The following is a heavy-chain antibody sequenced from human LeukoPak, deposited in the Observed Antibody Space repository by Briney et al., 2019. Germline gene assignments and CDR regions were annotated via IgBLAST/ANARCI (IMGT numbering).Heavy chain of an antibody. CDR2: INPNSGGT. CDR3: SSGSWTGTTRGFI. D-gene: IGHD1-7*01. V-gene: IGHV1-2*06. J-gene: IGHJ3*02. Sequence: GASVKVSCKASAYTFTGYYMHWVRQAPRQGLEWMGRINPNSGGTKYAQKFQGRVTITRDTSISTAYMELSSLRSDETAVSYSSSGSWTGTTRGFIWGQGTMVTVSS. CDR1: AYTFTGYY.